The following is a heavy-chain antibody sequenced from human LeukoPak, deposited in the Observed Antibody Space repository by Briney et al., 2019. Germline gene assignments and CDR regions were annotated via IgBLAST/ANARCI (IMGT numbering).Heavy chain of an antibody. V-gene: IGHV1-69*05. CDR1: GYTFTGYY. Sequence: SVKVSCKASGYTFTGYYMHWVRQAPGQGLEWMGGIIPIFGTANYAQKFQGRVTITTDESTSTAYMELSSLRSEDTAVYYCARGTHRRYCSSTSCLDAFDIWGQGTMVTVSS. CDR3: ARGTHRRYCSSTSCLDAFDI. D-gene: IGHD2-2*01. J-gene: IGHJ3*02. CDR2: IIPIFGTA.